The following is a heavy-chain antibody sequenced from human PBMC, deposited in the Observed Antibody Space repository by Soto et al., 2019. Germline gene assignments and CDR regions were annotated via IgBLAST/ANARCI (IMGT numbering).Heavy chain of an antibody. CDR1: GFTFSSYA. V-gene: IGHV3-30-3*01. J-gene: IGHJ4*02. CDR2: ISYDGSNK. Sequence: LRLSCAASGFTFSSYAMHWVRQAPGKGLEWVAVISYDGSNKYYADSVKGRFTISRDNSKNTLYLQMNSLRAEDTAVYYCARAEGSSSLKPHWGQGTLVTVSS. D-gene: IGHD6-6*01. CDR3: ARAEGSSSLKPH.